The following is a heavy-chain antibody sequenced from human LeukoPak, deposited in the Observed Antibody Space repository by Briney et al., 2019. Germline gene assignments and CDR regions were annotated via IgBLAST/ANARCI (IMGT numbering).Heavy chain of an antibody. CDR2: ISAYNGNT. CDR1: GYTFTSYG. J-gene: IGHJ4*02. D-gene: IGHD2-15*01. Sequence: ASVKVSCKASGYTFTSYGISWVRQAPGQGLEWMGWISAYNGNTNYAQKLQGRVSMTTETSTSTAYMELRSLRSDDTAVYYCARGAPPYCSGGSCCSGDYWGQGTLVTVSS. CDR3: ARGAPPYCSGGSCCSGDY. V-gene: IGHV1-18*01.